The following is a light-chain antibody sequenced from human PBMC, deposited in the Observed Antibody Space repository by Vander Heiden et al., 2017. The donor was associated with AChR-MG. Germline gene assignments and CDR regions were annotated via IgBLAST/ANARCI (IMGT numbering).Light chain of an antibody. CDR2: CAS. J-gene: IGKJ4*01. CDR1: QSVSSSY. CDR3: QQYGSSPLT. Sequence: ETVLTQSPVTLSLSPGERATLSCRASQSVSSSYLAWFQQKPGQAPRLLIYCASSRATGIPDRFSGSGSGTDFTLTISRLEPEDFAVYYCQQYGSSPLTFGGGTKVEIK. V-gene: IGKV3-20*01.